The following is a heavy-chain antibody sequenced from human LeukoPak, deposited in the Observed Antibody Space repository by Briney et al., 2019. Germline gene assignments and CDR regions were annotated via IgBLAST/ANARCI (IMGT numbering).Heavy chain of an antibody. V-gene: IGHV3-23*01. CDR3: AKDLRIAAPAHFDY. J-gene: IGHJ4*02. D-gene: IGHD6-6*01. Sequence: PGGSLTLSCAASGFTFSRNDMSWVRHAPGEGLEWVSAISGSGGSTYYADSVKGRFTLSKDNTKNTLYLQISSLRAEDTAVYYCAKDLRIAAPAHFDYWGQGTLVTVSS. CDR1: GFTFSRND. CDR2: ISGSGGST.